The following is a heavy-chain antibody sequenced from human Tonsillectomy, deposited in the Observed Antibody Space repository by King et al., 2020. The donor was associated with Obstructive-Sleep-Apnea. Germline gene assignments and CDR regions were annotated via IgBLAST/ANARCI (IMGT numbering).Heavy chain of an antibody. D-gene: IGHD3-22*01. Sequence: EVQLVESGGGLVQPGGSLRLSCAASGFMFSNYAMSWVRQAPGKGLEWVSGISGSGGSTYYADSVKGRFTISRDNSNDTLYLQTDSLRAEDTAVYYCAKLRIPTIVVVVRGDFDTSDYWGQGTLVTVSS. J-gene: IGHJ4*02. CDR2: ISGSGGST. V-gene: IGHV3-23*04. CDR3: AKLRIPTIVVVVRGDFDTSDY. CDR1: GFMFSNYA.